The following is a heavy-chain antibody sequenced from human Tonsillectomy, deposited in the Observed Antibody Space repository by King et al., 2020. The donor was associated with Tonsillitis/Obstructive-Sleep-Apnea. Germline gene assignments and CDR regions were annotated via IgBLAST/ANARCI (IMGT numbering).Heavy chain of an antibody. CDR1: GFTFSTNW. V-gene: IGHV3-7*04. Sequence: VQLVQSGGGLVQPGGSLRLSCAASGFTFSTNWMNWGRQAPGKGLEWVANINPDGSEKYYVDSVKGRFTVSRDNTKNSLYLQMNGLRAEDTAVYYCARDYDYLWGSEHYDAFDIWGQGTMVTVSS. CDR2: INPDGSEK. J-gene: IGHJ3*02. CDR3: ARDYDYLWGSEHYDAFDI. D-gene: IGHD3-16*01.